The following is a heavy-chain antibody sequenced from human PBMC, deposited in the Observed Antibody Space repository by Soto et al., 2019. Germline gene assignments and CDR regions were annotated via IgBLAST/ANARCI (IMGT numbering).Heavy chain of an antibody. J-gene: IGHJ6*02. V-gene: IGHV3-7*03. Sequence: GGSLRLSCTASGFTFTKYWMNWVRQAPGKGLEWLANIKEDGSEKFYVDSVKGRFTISRDNAQNSVYLQMNSLRAEDTAVYYCARDEGGVGYYTGPYYYGMDVWGQGTTVTVSS. CDR2: IKEDGSEK. CDR3: ARDEGGVGYYTGPYYYGMDV. D-gene: IGHD3-3*01. CDR1: GFTFTKYW.